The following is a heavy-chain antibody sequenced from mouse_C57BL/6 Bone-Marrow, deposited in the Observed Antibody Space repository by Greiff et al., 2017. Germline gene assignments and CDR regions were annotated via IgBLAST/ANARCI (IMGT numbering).Heavy chain of an antibody. V-gene: IGHV1-9*01. CDR2: IFPGSGST. CDR3: ARWDYGSSGTYWYVDV. Sequence: QVQLQQSGAELMKPGASVKLSCKATGYTFTGYWIEWVKQRPGHGLEWIGEIFPGSGSTNYNEKFKGKATFTADTSSNTSYMQLSSLTTEYSAIYNCARWDYGSSGTYWYVDVWGTGTTVTVSS. D-gene: IGHD1-1*01. CDR1: GYTFTGYW. J-gene: IGHJ1*03.